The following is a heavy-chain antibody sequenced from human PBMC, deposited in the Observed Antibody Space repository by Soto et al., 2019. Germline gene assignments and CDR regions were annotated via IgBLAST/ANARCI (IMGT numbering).Heavy chain of an antibody. CDR2: INHSGST. D-gene: IGHD2-21*01. CDR3: ATAPKIDSFDS. Sequence: SETLSLTCAVSGSSISSDYYWGWIRQPPGKGLEWIGSINHSGSTYYNPSLKSRVTISVDTSKNQFSLKLTSVTAADTAVYYCATAPKIDSFDSWAQGTLVTVSS. V-gene: IGHV4-38-2*01. J-gene: IGHJ4*02. CDR1: GSSISSDYY.